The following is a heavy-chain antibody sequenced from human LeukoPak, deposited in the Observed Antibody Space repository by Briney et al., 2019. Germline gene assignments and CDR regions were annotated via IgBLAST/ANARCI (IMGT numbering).Heavy chain of an antibody. Sequence: GGSLSLSCAAAGFTFSSYWMSWVRQAPGKGLEWVANIKQGGSEKYYVDSVKGRFTISRDNAKNSLYLQMNSLRAEDTAVYYCARGVVPAAANWFDPWGQGTLVTVS. J-gene: IGHJ5*02. CDR3: ARGVVPAAANWFDP. CDR2: IKQGGSEK. V-gene: IGHV3-7*04. D-gene: IGHD2-2*01. CDR1: GFTFSSYW.